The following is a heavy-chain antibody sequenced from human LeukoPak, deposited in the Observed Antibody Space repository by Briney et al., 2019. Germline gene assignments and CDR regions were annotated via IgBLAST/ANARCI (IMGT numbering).Heavy chain of an antibody. CDR2: IYPGDSDT. CDR3: ARQKVRGTYHYYYMDV. Sequence: GESLKISCKASGYSFTTYWIGWVRQMPGKGLEWMGIIYPGDSDTRYSPSFQGQVTISADKSISTAYLQWSSLKASDTAMYYCARQKVRGTYHYYYMDVWGKGTTVTVSS. CDR1: GYSFTTYW. D-gene: IGHD3-10*01. J-gene: IGHJ6*03. V-gene: IGHV5-51*01.